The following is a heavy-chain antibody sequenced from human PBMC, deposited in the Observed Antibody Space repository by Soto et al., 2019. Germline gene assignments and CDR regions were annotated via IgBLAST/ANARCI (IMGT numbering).Heavy chain of an antibody. CDR1: VGTFSSYT. J-gene: IGHJ5*02. V-gene: IGHV1-69*02. CDR3: ARAYYGSGSSGWFDP. Sequence: QVQLVQSGAEVKKPGSSVKVSCKASVGTFSSYTISWVRQAPGQGLEWMGRIIPILGIANYAQKFQGRVTITADKSPSPAYMELSSLRSEDTAVYYCARAYYGSGSSGWFDPWGQGTLVTVSS. CDR2: IIPILGIA. D-gene: IGHD3-10*01.